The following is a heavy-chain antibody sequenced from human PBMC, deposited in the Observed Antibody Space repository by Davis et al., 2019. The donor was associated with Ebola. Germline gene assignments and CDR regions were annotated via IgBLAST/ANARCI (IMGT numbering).Heavy chain of an antibody. D-gene: IGHD1-26*01. V-gene: IGHV1-69*13. CDR3: ARPLGFKNYYYYAMDV. CDR1: GYTFTSYG. J-gene: IGHJ6*04. Sequence: AASVKVSCKASGYTFTSYGISWVRQAPGQGLEWMGGIIPIFGTANYAQKFQGRVTITADESTSTAYMELSSLRSEDTAVYYCARPLGFKNYYYYAMDVWGKGTTVTVSS. CDR2: IIPIFGTA.